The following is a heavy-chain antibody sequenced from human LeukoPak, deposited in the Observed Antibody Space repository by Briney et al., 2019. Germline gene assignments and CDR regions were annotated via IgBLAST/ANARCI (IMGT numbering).Heavy chain of an antibody. CDR2: IYTSGST. CDR3: ARGWNHFDY. V-gene: IGHV4-4*07. D-gene: IGHD1-1*01. J-gene: IGHJ4*02. Sequence: SETLSLTCSVSGGSISIYYWSWIRQPAGKGLEWIGRIYTSGSTNYDPSLKSRVTISVDTSKNQFSLKLSSVTAADTAVYYCARGWNHFDYCGQGTLVTVSS. CDR1: GGSISIYY.